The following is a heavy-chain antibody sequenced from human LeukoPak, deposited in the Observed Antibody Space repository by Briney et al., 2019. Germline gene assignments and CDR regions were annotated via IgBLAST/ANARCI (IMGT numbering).Heavy chain of an antibody. CDR3: ARDWGGDRGWDFDY. CDR1: GGSISSGSYY. CDR2: IYTSGST. J-gene: IGHJ4*02. D-gene: IGHD3-16*01. Sequence: PSETLSLTCTVSGGSISSGSYYWSWIRQPAGKGLEWIGRIYTSGSTSYNPSLKSRVTISVDTSKNQFSLKLSSVTAADTAVYNCARDWGGDRGWDFDYWGQGTLVTVSS. V-gene: IGHV4-61*02.